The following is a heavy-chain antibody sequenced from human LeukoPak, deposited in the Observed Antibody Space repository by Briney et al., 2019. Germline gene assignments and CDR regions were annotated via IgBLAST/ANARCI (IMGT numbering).Heavy chain of an antibody. V-gene: IGHV1-3*01. D-gene: IGHD3-10*01. J-gene: IGHJ4*02. Sequence: ASVKVSCKASGYTFTSYAMHWVRQAPGQRLEWMGWINAGNGNTKYSQKFQGRVTITRDTSASTAYMELSSLRSEDTAVYYCARDRGNSVPFDYWGQGTLVTVSS. CDR2: INAGNGNT. CDR3: ARDRGNSVPFDY. CDR1: GYTFTSYA.